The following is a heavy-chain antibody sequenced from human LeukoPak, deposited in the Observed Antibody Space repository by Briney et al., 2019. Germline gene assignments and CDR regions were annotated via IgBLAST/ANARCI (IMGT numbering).Heavy chain of an antibody. CDR2: IYYSGIT. V-gene: IGHV4-59*11. D-gene: IGHD3-10*01. J-gene: IGHJ6*03. Sequence: SETLSLTCTVSGFSISSHYWSWNRQGPGNRLEWSGNIYYSGITNYNPSLNSRVTISVDTSKNDFSLKLSSVTAADTAVYYCARDILSYSYYMDIWGKGPTVTVSS. CDR3: ARDILSYSYYMDI. CDR1: GFSISSHY.